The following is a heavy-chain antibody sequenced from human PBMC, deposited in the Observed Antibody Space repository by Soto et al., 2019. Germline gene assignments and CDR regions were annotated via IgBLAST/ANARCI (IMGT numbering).Heavy chain of an antibody. J-gene: IGHJ6*02. V-gene: IGHV5-10-1*01. Sequence: LGESLKISCKGSGYSFTSDWISWVRQMPGKGLEWMGRIDPSDSYTNYSPSFQGHVTISADKSISTAYLQWSSLKASDTAMYYCASSVDHGYGDYYYYYGMDVWGQGTTVTVSS. D-gene: IGHD4-17*01. CDR3: ASSVDHGYGDYYYYYGMDV. CDR1: GYSFTSDW. CDR2: IDPSDSYT.